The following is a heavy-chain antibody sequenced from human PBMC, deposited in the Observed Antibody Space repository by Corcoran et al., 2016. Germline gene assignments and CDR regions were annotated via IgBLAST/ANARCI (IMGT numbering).Heavy chain of an antibody. D-gene: IGHD1-1*01. V-gene: IGHV4-34*01. CDR2: INHSGST. Sequence: QVLLQQWGAGLLKPSETLSLTCAVYGGSFSGYYWSWIRQTPGKGLEWIGEINHSGSTNYNPSLKSRVTISVDTSKNQFTLKLNSVTAAATAVYHCGREKKVRAYRVQTPYYYYGMDVWGQETTVTVSS. J-gene: IGHJ6*02. CDR1: GGSFSGYY. CDR3: GREKKVRAYRVQTPYYYYGMDV.